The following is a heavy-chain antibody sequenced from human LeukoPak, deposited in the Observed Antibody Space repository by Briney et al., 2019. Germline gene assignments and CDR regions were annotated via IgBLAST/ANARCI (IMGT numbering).Heavy chain of an antibody. CDR1: GSSIGAYS. CDR3: ARHRAEMATITDDAFDM. Sequence: NPSETLSLTCTVSGSSIGAYSWSWIRQPPGKGLEWIGYIYTTGSTHHNPSLKSRVTMSLDRSKNQFSLRLTYVTAADTAVFYCARHRAEMATITDDAFDMWGRGTMVTASS. D-gene: IGHD5-24*01. J-gene: IGHJ3*02. V-gene: IGHV4-4*09. CDR2: IYTTGST.